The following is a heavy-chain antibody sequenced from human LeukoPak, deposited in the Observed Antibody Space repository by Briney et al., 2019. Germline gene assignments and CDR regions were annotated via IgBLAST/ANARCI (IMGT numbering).Heavy chain of an antibody. CDR3: ARPARSCSGGSCHTLYFDY. Sequence: SVKVSCKASGGTFSSYAISWVRQAPGQWLEWMGRIIPIFGTANYAQKFQGRVTITTDESTSTAYMELSSLRSEDTAVYYCARPARSCSGGSCHTLYFDYWGQGTLVTVSS. J-gene: IGHJ4*02. V-gene: IGHV1-69*05. CDR2: IIPIFGTA. CDR1: GGTFSSYA. D-gene: IGHD2-15*01.